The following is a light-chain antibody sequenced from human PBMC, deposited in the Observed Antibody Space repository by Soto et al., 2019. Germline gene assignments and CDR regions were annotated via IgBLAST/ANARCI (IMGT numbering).Light chain of an antibody. CDR2: GAS. Sequence: EIVLTQSPGTLSLSPGQRATLSCRASESISSDYLAWYQQRLGQAPRLLIYGASIGATGIPDRFSGSGSGTDFTLTISRLEPEDFAIYYCQQYGGVPYTFGQGTKVDIK. CDR1: ESISSDY. V-gene: IGKV3-20*01. CDR3: QQYGGVPYT. J-gene: IGKJ2*01.